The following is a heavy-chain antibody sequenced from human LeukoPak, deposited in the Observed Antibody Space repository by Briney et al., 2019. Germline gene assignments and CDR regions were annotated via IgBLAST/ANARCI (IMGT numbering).Heavy chain of an antibody. CDR3: AKGRYYGSGSYNDY. D-gene: IGHD3-10*01. CDR1: GFTFSSYG. V-gene: IGHV3-30*02. J-gene: IGHJ4*02. Sequence: GGSLRLSCAASGFTFSSYGMHWVRQAPGKGLEWVAFIRYDGSNKYYADSVKGRFTISRDNPKNTLYLQMNSLRAEDTAVYYCAKGRYYGSGSYNDYWGQGTLVTVSS. CDR2: IRYDGSNK.